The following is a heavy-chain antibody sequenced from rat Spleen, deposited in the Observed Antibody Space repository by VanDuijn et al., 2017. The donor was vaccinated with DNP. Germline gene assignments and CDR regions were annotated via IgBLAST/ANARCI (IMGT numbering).Heavy chain of an antibody. CDR1: GFTFSDYY. D-gene: IGHD3-8*01. CDR2: INTDGGST. Sequence: EVQLVESGGGLVQPGRSLKLSCAASGFTFSDYYLAWIRQAPTKGLEWVASINTDGGSTYYPDSVKGRFSISRDNAKSTLYLRVNSLRSEDTATYYCTSNPHIRTAAPFDYWGHGVMVTVSS. V-gene: IGHV5-20*01. J-gene: IGHJ2*01. CDR3: TSNPHIRTAAPFDY.